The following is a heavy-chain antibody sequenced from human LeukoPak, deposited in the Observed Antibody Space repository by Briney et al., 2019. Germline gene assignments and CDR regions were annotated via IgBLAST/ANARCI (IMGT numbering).Heavy chain of an antibody. V-gene: IGHV3-7*01. CDR1: GFGFRNYW. Sequence: TGGSLRLSCAASGFGFRNYWMSGVRQAPGKELEWVANMNEDGSEKNYVDSVKGRFTISRDNAQDSLYLQMNSLRAEDTAVYYCARDRGYSNFDYWGQGTLLTVSS. CDR2: MNEDGSEK. J-gene: IGHJ4*02. CDR3: ARDRGYSNFDY. D-gene: IGHD4-11*01.